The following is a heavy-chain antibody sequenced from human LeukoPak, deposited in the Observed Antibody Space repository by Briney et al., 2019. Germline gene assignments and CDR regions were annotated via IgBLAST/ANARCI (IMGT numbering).Heavy chain of an antibody. CDR2: IYHSGST. J-gene: IGHJ6*03. V-gene: IGHV4-38-2*01. CDR3: ARLTKNDSGSFRFGKKKRGYMDV. Sequence: SETLSLTCSVSGYSISSGNYWGWIRLPPGKGLQWIGSIYHSGSTYYNPSLKSRVTISVDTSKNQFSLKLSSVTAADTAVYYCARLTKNDSGSFRFGKKKRGYMDVWGKGTTVTISS. D-gene: IGHD3-10*01. CDR1: GYSISSGNY.